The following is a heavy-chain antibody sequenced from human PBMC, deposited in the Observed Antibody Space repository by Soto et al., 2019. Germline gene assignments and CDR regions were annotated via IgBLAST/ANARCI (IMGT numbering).Heavy chain of an antibody. CDR1: GGSINNNY. CDR2: IFSNGRT. J-gene: IGHJ4*02. CDR3: ARGGDNSPWYYSL. Sequence: QVQLHESGPGLVKSSETLSLTCTVSGGSINNNYWSWIRQPAGRGLEWIGYIFSNGRTNYHPSLESRVTISVDTSKNQLSLKLRSVTAADTAVYYCARGGDNSPWYYSLWGQGTPVAVSS. D-gene: IGHD3-10*01. V-gene: IGHV4-59*01.